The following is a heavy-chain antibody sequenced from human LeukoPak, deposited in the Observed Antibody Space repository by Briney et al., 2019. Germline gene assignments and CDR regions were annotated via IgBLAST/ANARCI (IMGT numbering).Heavy chain of an antibody. J-gene: IGHJ4*02. V-gene: IGHV3-49*03. D-gene: IGHD3-22*01. Sequence: GGSLRLSCTASGFTFGDYAMSWFRQAPGKGLEWVGFIRSKAYGGTTEYAASVKGRFTISRDDSKSIAYLQMNSLKTEDTAVYYCTSRATTYYYDSSGYYADYWGQGTLVTVSS. CDR1: GFTFGDYA. CDR2: IRSKAYGGTT. CDR3: TSRATTYYYDSSGYYADY.